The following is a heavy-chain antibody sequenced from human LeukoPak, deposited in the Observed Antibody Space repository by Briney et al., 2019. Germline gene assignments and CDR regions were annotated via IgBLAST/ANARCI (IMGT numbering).Heavy chain of an antibody. CDR2: IYPGDSDT. CDR3: ARYRVYDSSGDFDY. J-gene: IGHJ4*02. V-gene: IGHV5-51*01. CDR1: GYRFTSYW. Sequence: GESLKISCKGSGYRFTSYWIGWVRQMPGKGLEWMGIIYPGDSDTVYSPSFQGQVTISSAKSISTAYPQWSSLKTSDTAMSYCARYRVYDSSGDFDYWGQGTLVTVSS. D-gene: IGHD3-22*01.